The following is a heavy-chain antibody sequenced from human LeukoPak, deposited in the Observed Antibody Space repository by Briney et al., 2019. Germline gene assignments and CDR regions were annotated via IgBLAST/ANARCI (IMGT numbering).Heavy chain of an antibody. CDR1: GGSINSNGCY. J-gene: IGHJ4*02. D-gene: IGHD6-19*01. V-gene: IGHV4-39*06. CDR2: IYYSGST. CDR3: ANSPIIAVADYFGS. Sequence: SETLSLTCTVSGGSINSNGCYWGWIRQPPGKGLEWIGSIYYSGSTYYNPSLKSRVSLSVDTSKNQFPLKLSSVTAADTAVYYCANSPIIAVADYFGSWGQGRLVTVSS.